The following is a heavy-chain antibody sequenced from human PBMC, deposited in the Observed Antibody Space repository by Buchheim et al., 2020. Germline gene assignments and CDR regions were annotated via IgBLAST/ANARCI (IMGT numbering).Heavy chain of an antibody. CDR3: ARGEEYSSSWYGY. CDR2: INHSGST. J-gene: IGHJ4*02. CDR1: GGSFSGYY. Sequence: QVQLQQWGAGLLKPSETLSLTCAVYGGSFSGYYWSWIRQPPGKGLEWIGEINHSGSTNYNPSLKSRVTISVDTSKNPFSLKLSSVTAADTAVYYCARGEEYSSSWYGYWGQGTL. D-gene: IGHD6-13*01. V-gene: IGHV4-34*01.